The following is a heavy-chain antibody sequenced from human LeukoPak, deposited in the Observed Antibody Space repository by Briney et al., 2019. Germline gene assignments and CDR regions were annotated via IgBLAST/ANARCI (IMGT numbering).Heavy chain of an antibody. J-gene: IGHJ6*03. V-gene: IGHV3-20*03. CDR1: GFTFDDYG. CDR3: ARGSPTVTSIYKYYYMDV. CDR2: VNWNGDGT. Sequence: AGGTLRLSFAASGFTFDDYGRRWVRQVPGKGLEWVSAVNWNGDGTGYADSVKGRFTVSRDNAKNYVYLQMNSLRAEDTALYYCARGSPTVTSIYKYYYMDVWGKGTMVTVSS. D-gene: IGHD4-11*01.